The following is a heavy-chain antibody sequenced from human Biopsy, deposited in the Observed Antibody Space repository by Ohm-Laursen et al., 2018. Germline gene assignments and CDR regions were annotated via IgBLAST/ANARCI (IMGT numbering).Heavy chain of an antibody. D-gene: IGHD3-22*01. CDR3: GRREVVITHDAFDT. J-gene: IGHJ3*02. V-gene: IGHV4-61*05. Sequence: GTLSLTCSVSGDSISSSTYYWGWIRQPPGKGLEWIGDVYYSGSTNRNPSLKSRVTILVDTSKNQFSLKLNSVTAADTAVYYCGRREVVITHDAFDTWGQGTMVTVSS. CDR2: VYYSGST. CDR1: GDSISSSTYY.